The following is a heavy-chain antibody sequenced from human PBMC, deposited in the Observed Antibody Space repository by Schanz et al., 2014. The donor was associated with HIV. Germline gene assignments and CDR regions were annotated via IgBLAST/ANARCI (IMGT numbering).Heavy chain of an antibody. D-gene: IGHD3-10*01. CDR3: AKCPTMVRGTGMDV. V-gene: IGHV3-23*04. Sequence: VQLVDSGGGVVQPGRSLRLSCEASGFTFSNYGMHWVRQAPGKGLEWVAVISGSGGSTYYADSVKGRFTISRDNSKNTLYLQMNSLRAEDTAVYYCAKCPTMVRGTGMDVWGQGTTVTVSS. CDR1: GFTFSNYG. CDR2: ISGSGGST. J-gene: IGHJ6*02.